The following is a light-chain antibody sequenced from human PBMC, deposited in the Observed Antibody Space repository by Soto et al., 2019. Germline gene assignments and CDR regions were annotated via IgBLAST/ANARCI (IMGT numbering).Light chain of an antibody. CDR1: QSLSSN. V-gene: IGKV3-15*01. CDR3: QQYNNGWT. J-gene: IGKJ1*01. Sequence: EIVMTQSPATLSVSPGETATLSCRASQSLSSNLAWYQQKPGQAPRLLIYSASTSATGIPGRFSGSGSGTEFTLTISSLQSEDFALYYCQQYNNGWTCGQGTKLEIK. CDR2: SAS.